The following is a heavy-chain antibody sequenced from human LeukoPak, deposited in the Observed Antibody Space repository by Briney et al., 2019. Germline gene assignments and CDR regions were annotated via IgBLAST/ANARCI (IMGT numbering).Heavy chain of an antibody. Sequence: QPGGSLRLPCAASGFTFSSYAMSWVRQAPGKGLEWVSAISGSGGSTYYADSVKGRFTISRDNSKNTLYLQMNSLRAEDTAVYYCAKALGYYYDSSGPFDYWGQGTLVTVSS. D-gene: IGHD3-22*01. CDR3: AKALGYYYDSSGPFDY. V-gene: IGHV3-23*01. J-gene: IGHJ4*02. CDR2: ISGSGGST. CDR1: GFTFSSYA.